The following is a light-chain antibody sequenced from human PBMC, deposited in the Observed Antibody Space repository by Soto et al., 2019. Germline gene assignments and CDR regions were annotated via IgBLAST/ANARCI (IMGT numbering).Light chain of an antibody. CDR1: SGDV. Sequence: QSALTQPASVSGSAGQSITISCTGTSGDVFWYQHHPGKAPKLMIYDVSNRPSGVSNRFSGSKSGNTASLTISGLQAEDEADYYCSSYTKRGRVLFGGGTKLTVL. CDR2: DVS. J-gene: IGLJ2*01. V-gene: IGLV2-14*01. CDR3: SSYTKRGRVL.